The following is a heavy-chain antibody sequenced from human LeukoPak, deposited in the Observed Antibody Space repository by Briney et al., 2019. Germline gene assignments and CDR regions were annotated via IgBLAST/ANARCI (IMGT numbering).Heavy chain of an antibody. CDR2: ISGSGGST. J-gene: IGHJ4*02. CDR1: GVTLSNYG. D-gene: IGHD2-2*01. V-gene: IGHV3-23*01. CDR3: ANWPCRYCSSTSPPGPFDY. Sequence: PGGSLRLSCAVSGVTLSNYGMAWVRQAPGKGLEWVAGISGSGGSTYYADSVKGRFTISRDDSKNTLYLQMNSLRAGDTAVYYCANWPCRYCSSTSPPGPFDYWGQGTLVTVSS.